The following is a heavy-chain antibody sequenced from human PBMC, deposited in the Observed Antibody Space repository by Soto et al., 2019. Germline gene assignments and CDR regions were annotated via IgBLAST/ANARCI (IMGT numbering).Heavy chain of an antibody. CDR2: IWYDGSNK. J-gene: IGHJ6*02. CDR3: ARERGYSRYHYGMHX. CDR1: GFTFSSYG. V-gene: IGHV3-33*01. Sequence: GGSLRLSCAASGFTFSSYGMHWVRQAPGKGLEWVEVIWYDGSNKYYAYSVKGRFTISRDNSKNTLYLQMNSLRAEDTAVYYCARERGYSRYHYGMHXWGQATTLTVS. D-gene: IGHD5-12*01.